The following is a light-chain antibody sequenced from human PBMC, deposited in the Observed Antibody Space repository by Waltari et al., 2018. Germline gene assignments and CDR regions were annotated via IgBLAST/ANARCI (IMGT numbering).Light chain of an antibody. Sequence: DIQITQSPSSVSASLGDRVTITCRASQSIVNWLAWYQQRPGKAPKLLIYGASNLQGGVPSRFSGSGSGTDFTLTINNLQPEDFATYYCQQAFVEVSFAGGTRVEIK. CDR1: QSIVNW. J-gene: IGKJ4*01. V-gene: IGKV1-12*01. CDR2: GAS. CDR3: QQAFVEVS.